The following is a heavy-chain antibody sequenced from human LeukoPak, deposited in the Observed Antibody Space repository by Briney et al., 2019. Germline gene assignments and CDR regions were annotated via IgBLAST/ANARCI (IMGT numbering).Heavy chain of an antibody. CDR3: TINKNSGSYSY. Sequence: QTGGSLRLSCAASGFTFSGPAMHWVRQASGKGLEWVGRIRSKANSYATAYAASVKGRFTISRDDSKNTAYLQMNSLKTEDTAVYYCTINKNSGSYSYWGQGTLVTVSS. D-gene: IGHD1-26*01. CDR1: GFTFSGPA. V-gene: IGHV3-73*01. CDR2: IRSKANSYAT. J-gene: IGHJ4*02.